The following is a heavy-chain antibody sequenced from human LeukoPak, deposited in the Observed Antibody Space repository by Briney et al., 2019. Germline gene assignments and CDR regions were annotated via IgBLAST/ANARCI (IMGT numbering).Heavy chain of an antibody. J-gene: IGHJ3*02. CDR2: ISGSGGST. V-gene: IGHV3-23*01. CDR3: ARGSLDAFDI. CDR1: GFTFSSYG. Sequence: GGSLRLSCAASGFTFSSYGMSWVRQAPGKGLEWVSAISGSGGSTYYADSVKGRFTISRDNSKNTLYLQMSSLRAEDTAVYYCARGSLDAFDIWGQGTMVTVSS.